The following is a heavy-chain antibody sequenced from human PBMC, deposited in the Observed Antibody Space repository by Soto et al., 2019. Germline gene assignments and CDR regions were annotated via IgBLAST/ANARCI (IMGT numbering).Heavy chain of an antibody. CDR3: ARGGGYGSYDYLGGYFDY. J-gene: IGHJ4*02. V-gene: IGHV1-69*06. CDR1: GGTYSSYG. D-gene: IGHD5-12*01. Sequence: QGQLVQSGAEVKMPGSSVKVSCKASGGTYSSYGISWVRQAPGQGLEWMGGIKPIFGTANYAQKFEGRITVTADKSTTTVYMELSSLRSEDTAVYYCARGGGYGSYDYLGGYFDYWGQGTLVTVSS. CDR2: IKPIFGTA.